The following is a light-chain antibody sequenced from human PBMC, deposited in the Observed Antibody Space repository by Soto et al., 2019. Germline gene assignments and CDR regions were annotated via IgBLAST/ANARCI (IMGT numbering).Light chain of an antibody. CDR1: QSISRY. V-gene: IGKV1-39*01. J-gene: IGKJ1*01. CDR3: QQSYNTPRT. CDR2: AAS. Sequence: SSLSASEGDRVTIPCRASQSISRYLNWYQQKPGKAPKLLIYAASTLQSGVPSRFNGSGSGTDFTLTITTLQPEDSATYFCQQSYNTPRTFGQGTKVHIK.